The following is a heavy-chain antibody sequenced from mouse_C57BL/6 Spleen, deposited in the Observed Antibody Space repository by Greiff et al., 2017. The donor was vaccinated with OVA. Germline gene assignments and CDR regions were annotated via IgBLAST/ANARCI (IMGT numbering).Heavy chain of an antibody. CDR3: ARSGYYGGYAMDD. CDR2: INPSNGGT. J-gene: IGHJ4*01. D-gene: IGHD1-1*01. V-gene: IGHV1-53*01. CDR1: GYTFTSYW. Sequence: VQLQQPGTELVKPGASVKLSCKASGYTFTSYWMHWVKQRPGQGLEWIGNINPSNGGTNYNEKFKSKATLTVDKSSSTAYMQLSSLTSEDSAVYYCARSGYYGGYAMDDWGQGTSVTVSS.